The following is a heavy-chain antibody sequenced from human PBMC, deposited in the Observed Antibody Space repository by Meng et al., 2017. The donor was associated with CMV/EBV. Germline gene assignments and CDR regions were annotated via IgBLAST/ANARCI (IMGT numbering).Heavy chain of an antibody. Sequence: ASVKVSCKASGYTFTGYYMHWVRQAPGQGLEWMGWINPNSGGTNYAQKFQGRVTMTRDTSISTAYMELSRLRSDDTAVYYCARVSHGTTGTTPVDWFDPWGQGTLVTVSS. CDR2: INPNSGGT. D-gene: IGHD1-1*01. CDR3: ARVSHGTTGTTPVDWFDP. CDR1: GYTFTGYY. V-gene: IGHV1-2*02. J-gene: IGHJ5*02.